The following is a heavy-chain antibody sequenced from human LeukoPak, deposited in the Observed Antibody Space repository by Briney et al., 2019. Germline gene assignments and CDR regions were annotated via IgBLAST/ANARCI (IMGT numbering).Heavy chain of an antibody. CDR1: GYTLTELS. CDR2: FDPEDGET. Sequence: ASVKVSCKVSGYTLTELSMHWVRQAPGKGLEWMGGFDPEDGETIYAQKFQGRVTMTRDTSTSTVYMELSSLRSEDTAVYYCARLYSSSSYTLSIDYWGQGTLVTVSS. D-gene: IGHD6-13*01. CDR3: ARLYSSSSYTLSIDY. V-gene: IGHV1-24*01. J-gene: IGHJ4*02.